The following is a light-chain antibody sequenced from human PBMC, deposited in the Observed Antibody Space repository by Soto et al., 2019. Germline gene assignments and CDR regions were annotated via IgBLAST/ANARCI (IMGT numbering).Light chain of an antibody. V-gene: IGKV3-15*01. CDR2: GAS. Sequence: EIVMTQSPATLSVSPGERATLSCRASQSVSGNLDWYQQKPGQAPRLLIYGASTRATGIPARFSGSGSGTEFTLTISSLQSDDFAVDYCQQYNNWPRTFGQGTKVEIK. CDR3: QQYNNWPRT. J-gene: IGKJ1*01. CDR1: QSVSGN.